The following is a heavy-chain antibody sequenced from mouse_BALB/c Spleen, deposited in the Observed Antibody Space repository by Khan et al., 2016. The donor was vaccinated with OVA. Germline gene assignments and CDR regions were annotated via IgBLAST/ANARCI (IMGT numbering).Heavy chain of an antibody. CDR3: ARGGGTAPFAY. V-gene: IGHV5-15*02. D-gene: IGHD1-2*01. CDR2: ISDLAYTF. CDR1: GFTFSDYG. J-gene: IGHJ3*01. Sequence: EVQLQESGGGLVQPGGSRKLSCAASGFTFSDYGMAWVRQAPGKGPEWVAFISDLAYTFYYADTVTGRFTLSRENAKNTLYLEMSSLRSGDTAMYDCARGGGTAPFAYGGQGTLVTVSA.